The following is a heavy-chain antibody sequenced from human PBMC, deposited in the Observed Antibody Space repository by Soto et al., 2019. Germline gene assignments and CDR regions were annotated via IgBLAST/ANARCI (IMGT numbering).Heavy chain of an antibody. CDR2: NYYSGST. J-gene: IGHJ4*02. CDR3: ARRYSSSFDY. D-gene: IGHD6-13*01. CDR1: GGSISSYY. Sequence: SETLSLTCTVSGGSISSYYWSWIRQPPGKGLEWIGYNYYSGSTNYNPSLKSRVTISVDTSKNQFSLKLSSVTAADTAVYYCARRYSSSFDYWGQGTLVTVSS. V-gene: IGHV4-59*08.